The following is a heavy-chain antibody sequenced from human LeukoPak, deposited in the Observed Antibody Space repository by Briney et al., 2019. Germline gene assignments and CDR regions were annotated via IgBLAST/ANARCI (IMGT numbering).Heavy chain of an antibody. CDR2: IYTSGST. D-gene: IGHD2-2*01. CDR1: GGSISSYY. Sequence: SETLSLTCTVSGGSISSYYWSWIPQPPGKGLEWIGYIYTSGSTNYNPSLKSRVTISVDTSKNQFSLKLSSVTAADTAVYYCARLNPPEYCSSTSCSTLKYYYYYMDVWGKGTTVTLSS. V-gene: IGHV4-4*09. J-gene: IGHJ6*03. CDR3: ARLNPPEYCSSTSCSTLKYYYYYMDV.